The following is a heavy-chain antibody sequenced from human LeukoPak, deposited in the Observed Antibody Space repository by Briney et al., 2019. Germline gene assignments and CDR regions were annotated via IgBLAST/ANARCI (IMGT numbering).Heavy chain of an antibody. CDR1: GGSISSYY. D-gene: IGHD3-22*01. V-gene: IGHV4-59*01. J-gene: IGHJ2*01. CDR3: ASVGYYYDSSGYSDHWYFDL. CDR2: IYYSGST. Sequence: SETLSLTCTVPGGSISSYYWSWIRQPPGKGLEWIGYIYYSGSTNYNPSLKSRVTISVDTSKNQFSLKPSSVTAADTAVYYCASVGYYYDSSGYSDHWYFDLWGRGTLVTVSS.